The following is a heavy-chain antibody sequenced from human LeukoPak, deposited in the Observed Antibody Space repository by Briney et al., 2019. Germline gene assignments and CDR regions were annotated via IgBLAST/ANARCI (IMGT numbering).Heavy chain of an antibody. D-gene: IGHD2-2*01. CDR3: ARGPPTYCSSTSCPHYYYYYYMDX. J-gene: IGHJ6*03. CDR1: GFTVSSNY. CDR2: TNHSGST. V-gene: IGHV4-34*01. Sequence: GSLRLSCAASGFTVSSNYMSWVRQAPGKGLEWIGETNHSGSTNYNPSLKSRVTISVDTSKNQFSLKLSSVTAADTAVYYCARGPPTYCSSTSCPHYYYYYYMDXWGKGTTVTVSS.